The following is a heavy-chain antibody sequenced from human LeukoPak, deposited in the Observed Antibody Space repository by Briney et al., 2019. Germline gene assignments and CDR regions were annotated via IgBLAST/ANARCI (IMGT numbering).Heavy chain of an antibody. D-gene: IGHD6-6*01. CDR3: GRGRIAARQYYFDY. V-gene: IGHV3-74*01. CDR1: GFTFSNYW. J-gene: IGHJ4*02. CDR2: INSDGSST. Sequence: GGSLRLSCAASGFTFSNYWMYWVRQAPGKGLVWVSRINSDGSSTSYADSVKGRFTISRDNAKNTLYLQMNSLRAEDTAVYYCGRGRIAARQYYFDYWGQGTLVTVSS.